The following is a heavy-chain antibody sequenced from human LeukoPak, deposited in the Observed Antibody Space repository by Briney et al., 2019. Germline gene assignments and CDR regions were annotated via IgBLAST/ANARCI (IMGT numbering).Heavy chain of an antibody. CDR3: ARSTWELRGGFDY. J-gene: IGHJ4*02. V-gene: IGHV4-39*07. CDR2: IYYSGNT. Sequence: SETLSLTCTVSGGSISSSSYYWGWIRQPPGKGLEWIGSIYYSGNTYYNPSLKSRVTISVDTSKNQFSLKLSSVTAADTAVYYCARSTWELRGGFDYWGQGTLVTVSS. CDR1: GGSISSSSYY. D-gene: IGHD1-26*01.